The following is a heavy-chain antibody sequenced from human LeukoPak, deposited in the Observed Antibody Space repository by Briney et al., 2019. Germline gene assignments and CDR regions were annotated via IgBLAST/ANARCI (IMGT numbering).Heavy chain of an antibody. J-gene: IGHJ4*02. CDR3: ARDGYNSHFDY. D-gene: IGHD5-24*01. CDR1: GFTFSDYY. CDR2: ISRSGSTI. Sequence: GGSLRLSCAASGFTFSDYYMSWIRQAPGKGLEWVSYISRSGSTIYYANSVKGRFTISRDNAKNSLYLQMNSLRAEDTAVYYCARDGYNSHFDYWGQGTLVTVSS. V-gene: IGHV3-11*04.